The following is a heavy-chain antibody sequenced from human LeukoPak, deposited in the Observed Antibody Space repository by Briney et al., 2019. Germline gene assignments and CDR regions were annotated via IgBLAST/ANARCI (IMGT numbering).Heavy chain of an antibody. D-gene: IGHD6-13*01. CDR3: ARASSWYFNLGWFDP. CDR2: IYYSGST. CDR1: GGSISSYY. J-gene: IGHJ5*02. Sequence: SETLSLTCTVSGGSISSYYWSWLRQPPGKGLEWIGYIYYSGSTNYNPSLKSRVTISVDTSKNQFSLKLSSVTAADTAVYYCARASSWYFNLGWFDPWGQGTLVTVSS. V-gene: IGHV4-59*01.